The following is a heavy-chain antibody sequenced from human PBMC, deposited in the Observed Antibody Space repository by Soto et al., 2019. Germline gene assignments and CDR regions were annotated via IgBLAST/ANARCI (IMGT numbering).Heavy chain of an antibody. Sequence: SETLSLTCTVSGGSISSYYWSWIRQPPGKGLEWIGYIYYSGSTNYNPSLKSRVTISVDTSKNQFSLKLSSVTAADTAVYYCARGLEYYDILTGYLYYYYYMDVWGKRTTVTVSS. CDR3: ARGLEYYDILTGYLYYYYYMDV. V-gene: IGHV4-59*08. J-gene: IGHJ6*03. CDR1: GGSISSYY. D-gene: IGHD3-9*01. CDR2: IYYSGST.